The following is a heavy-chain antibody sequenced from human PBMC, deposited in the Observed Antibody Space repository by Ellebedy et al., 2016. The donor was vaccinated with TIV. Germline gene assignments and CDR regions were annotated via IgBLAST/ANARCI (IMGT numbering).Heavy chain of an antibody. Sequence: SETLSLTXTVSGGSISSYYWSWIRQPPGKGLEWIGEINHSGSTNYNPSLKSRVTISVDTSKNQFSLKLSSVTAADTAVYYCASGGIRYDSSGYYEYYFDYWGQGTLVTVSS. V-gene: IGHV4-34*01. D-gene: IGHD3-22*01. J-gene: IGHJ4*02. CDR3: ASGGIRYDSSGYYEYYFDY. CDR1: GGSISSYY. CDR2: INHSGST.